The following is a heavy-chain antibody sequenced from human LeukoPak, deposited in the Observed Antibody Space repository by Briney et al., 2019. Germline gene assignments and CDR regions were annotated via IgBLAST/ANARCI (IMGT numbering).Heavy chain of an antibody. CDR2: INPNSGGT. CDR1: GFTFTDEY. V-gene: IGHV1-2*02. D-gene: IGHD2-2*01. J-gene: IGHJ4*02. CDR3: ARDLYCSSTSCYHGFDY. Sequence: ASVKVSCKSSGFTFTDEYIHWVRQAPGQGLEWMGWINPNSGGTNYAQRFQGRVTMTRDTSISTAYMELSRLRSDDTAVYYCARDLYCSSTSCYHGFDYWGQGTLVTVSS.